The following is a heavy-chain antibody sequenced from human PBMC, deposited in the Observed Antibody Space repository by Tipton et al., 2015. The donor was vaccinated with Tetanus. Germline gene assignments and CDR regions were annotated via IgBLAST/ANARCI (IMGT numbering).Heavy chain of an antibody. CDR1: GYIFNNYW. Sequence: EVQLVQSGGEVKKPGESLKISCKGSGYIFNNYWIGWVRQKPGKGLEWMGIIYPGDSDTRYSPSFQGQVTISVDKSINTAYLQWSSLKASDTSMFYCARAHCTDGVCNFDFWGQGAPVTVAS. J-gene: IGHJ4*02. CDR3: ARAHCTDGVCNFDF. D-gene: IGHD2-8*01. CDR2: IYPGDSDT. V-gene: IGHV5-51*01.